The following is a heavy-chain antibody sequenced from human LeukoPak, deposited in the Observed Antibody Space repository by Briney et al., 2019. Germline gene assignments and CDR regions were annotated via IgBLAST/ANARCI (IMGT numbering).Heavy chain of an antibody. D-gene: IGHD2-2*01. CDR2: IKQDGSEK. Sequence: GGSLRLSCAAPGFTFSSYWMSWVRQAPGKGLEWVANIKQDGSEKYYVDSVKGRFTISRDNAKNSLYLQMNSLRAEDTAVYYCARDDCSSISCYHNWFDPWGQGTLVTVSS. CDR1: GFTFSSYW. V-gene: IGHV3-7*01. J-gene: IGHJ5*02. CDR3: ARDDCSSISCYHNWFDP.